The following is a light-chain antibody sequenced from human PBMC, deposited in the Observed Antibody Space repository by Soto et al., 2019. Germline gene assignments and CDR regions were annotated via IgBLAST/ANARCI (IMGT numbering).Light chain of an antibody. Sequence: DIQMTQSPSSLSASVGDRITITCRASQSISRYLNWYQHKPGKAPKLLINAASSLERGVPSRFSGGGSGTDFTLTISSLQPEDFATYYCLQDHDDSWTFGQGTKVDIK. CDR1: QSISRY. CDR2: AAS. J-gene: IGKJ1*01. V-gene: IGKV1-39*01. CDR3: LQDHDDSWT.